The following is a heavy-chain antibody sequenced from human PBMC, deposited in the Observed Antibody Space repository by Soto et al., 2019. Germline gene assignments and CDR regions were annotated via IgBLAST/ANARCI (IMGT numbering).Heavy chain of an antibody. J-gene: IGHJ6*02. Sequence: PSETLSLTCAVSGGSFSGFYWTRIRQPPGEGLEWIGEINHSGTTNFNPPLRSRLTISLDSSKKHFSLKLTSMTAADAAVYYCARADRTLVTSYGLDVWGQGTTVTVSS. CDR1: GGSFSGFY. D-gene: IGHD2-21*02. CDR2: INHSGTT. CDR3: ARADRTLVTSYGLDV. V-gene: IGHV4-34*01.